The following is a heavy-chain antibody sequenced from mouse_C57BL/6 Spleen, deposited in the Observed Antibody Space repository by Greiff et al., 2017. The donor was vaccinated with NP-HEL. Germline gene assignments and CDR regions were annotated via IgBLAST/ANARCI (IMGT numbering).Heavy chain of an antibody. CDR1: GYAFTNYL. D-gene: IGHD1-1*01. Sequence: QVQLQQSGAELVRPGTSVKVSCKASGYAFTNYLIEWVKQRPGQGLEWIGVINPGSGGTNYNEKFKGKATLTADKSSSTAYMQLSSLTSEDSAVYFCARAVVAMDYWGQGTSVTVSS. CDR2: INPGSGGT. J-gene: IGHJ4*01. CDR3: ARAVVAMDY. V-gene: IGHV1-54*01.